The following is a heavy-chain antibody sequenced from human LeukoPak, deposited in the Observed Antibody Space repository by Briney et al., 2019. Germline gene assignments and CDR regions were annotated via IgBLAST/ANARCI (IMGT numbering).Heavy chain of an antibody. Sequence: GGSLRLSCAASGFTFSSYAMSWVRQAPGKGLEWVAGVANDGSRTHYADSVKGRFTISRDNSKNTLSLQMNSLGAQDTAVYYCARDRDSYRLDYWGQGTLVTVSS. CDR3: ARDRDSYRLDY. CDR2: VANDGSRT. V-gene: IGHV3-30*03. CDR1: GFTFSSYA. D-gene: IGHD3-16*02. J-gene: IGHJ4*02.